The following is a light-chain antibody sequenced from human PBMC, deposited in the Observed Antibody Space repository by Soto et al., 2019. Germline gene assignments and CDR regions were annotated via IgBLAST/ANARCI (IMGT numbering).Light chain of an antibody. CDR2: EVS. CDR3: TSSAGSNSFVV. Sequence: QSALTQPPSASGAPGQSVTISCTGTSSDVGGYNYVSWYQQHPGKAPKLMIYEVSKRPSGVPDRFSGSKSGNTASLPVSGLQADDEADYYCTSSAGSNSFVVFGKGTKLTVL. J-gene: IGLJ2*01. V-gene: IGLV2-8*01. CDR1: SSDVGGYNY.